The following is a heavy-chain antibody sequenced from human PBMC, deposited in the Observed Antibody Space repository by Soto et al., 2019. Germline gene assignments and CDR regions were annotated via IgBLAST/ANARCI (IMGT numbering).Heavy chain of an antibody. CDR1: GFTFSDYG. V-gene: IGHV3-33*01. CDR2: IWYDGSNK. CDR3: AREPLHYDILTGYSPNYFDF. Sequence: GGSLRLSCAASGFTFSDYGMHWVRQAPGKGLEWVAGIWYDGSNKYYADSVKGRFTISRDNSKNTLYLQMNSLRAEDTAVYYCAREPLHYDILTGYSPNYFDFWGQGTLVTVSS. J-gene: IGHJ4*02. D-gene: IGHD3-9*01.